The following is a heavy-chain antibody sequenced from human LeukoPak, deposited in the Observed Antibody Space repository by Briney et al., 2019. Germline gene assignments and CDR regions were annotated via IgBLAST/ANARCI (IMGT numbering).Heavy chain of an antibody. Sequence: SETLSLSCTVSGGSISSYCWSWIRQPAGKGLEWIGRIYTSGSTNYNPSLKSRVTMSVDTSKNQFSLKLSSVTAADTAVYYCARGASYYDSSGYGDFDYWGQGTLVTVSS. J-gene: IGHJ4*02. V-gene: IGHV4-4*07. D-gene: IGHD3-22*01. CDR3: ARGASYYDSSGYGDFDY. CDR2: IYTSGST. CDR1: GGSISSYC.